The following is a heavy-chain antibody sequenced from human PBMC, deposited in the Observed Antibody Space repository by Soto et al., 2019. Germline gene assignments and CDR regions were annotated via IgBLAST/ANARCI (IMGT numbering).Heavy chain of an antibody. D-gene: IGHD1-26*01. Sequence: CVAFGSTSGRYDISWVRGAVGKGLGWVSAISGSGGSAYYADSGKGRFTISRDNSKNTTYLQMSILRDGERAVSYCATGWELRARRAFDYWGQGTLVTVPS. CDR3: ATGWELRARRAFDY. V-gene: IGHV3-23*01. CDR1: GSTSGRYD. CDR2: ISGSGGSA. J-gene: IGHJ4*02.